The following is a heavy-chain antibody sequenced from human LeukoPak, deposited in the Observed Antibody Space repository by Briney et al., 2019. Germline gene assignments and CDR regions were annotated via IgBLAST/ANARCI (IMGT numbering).Heavy chain of an antibody. V-gene: IGHV4-4*02. CDR2: IHLSGVT. J-gene: IGHJ5*02. CDR1: GDSITSYAW. D-gene: IGHD3-22*01. CDR3: ARVISSAWRQMDL. Sequence: SGTLSLTCSVSGDSITSYAWWSWVRQPPGKGLEWIGEIHLSGVTNYNPSLESRVTMSIDKSKNQLSLNLMSVTAADTAVYYCARVISSAWRQMDLWGQGTLVTVSS.